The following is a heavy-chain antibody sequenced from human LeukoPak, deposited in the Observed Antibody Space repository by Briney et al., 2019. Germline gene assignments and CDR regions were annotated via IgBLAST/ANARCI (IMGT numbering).Heavy chain of an antibody. CDR2: FSDSGGST. CDR1: GFPFSSYA. CDR3: IRGYSFGPYGMDV. J-gene: IGHJ6*02. V-gene: IGHV3-64D*09. Sequence: QPGGPLRRSCSASGFPFSSYAMHWVRPAPGKGLEYVSVFSDSGGSTYYADSVKGRFTISRDNSKNTLYLQMSSLRAEDTAVYFCIRGYSFGPYGMDVWGQGTTVTVSS. D-gene: IGHD2-15*01.